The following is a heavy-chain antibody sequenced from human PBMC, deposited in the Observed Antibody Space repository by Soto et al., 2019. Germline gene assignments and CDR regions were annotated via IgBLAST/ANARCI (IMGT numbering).Heavy chain of an antibody. CDR1: GGSISSGGYY. D-gene: IGHD6-6*01. CDR2: IYYSGST. V-gene: IGHV4-31*03. Sequence: LSLTCTVSGGSISSGGYYWSWIRQHPGKGLEWIGYIYYSGSTYYNPSLKSRVTISVDTSKNQFSLKLSSVTAADTAVYYCARSLSYSSSPFDYWGQGTLVTVSS. J-gene: IGHJ4*02. CDR3: ARSLSYSSSPFDY.